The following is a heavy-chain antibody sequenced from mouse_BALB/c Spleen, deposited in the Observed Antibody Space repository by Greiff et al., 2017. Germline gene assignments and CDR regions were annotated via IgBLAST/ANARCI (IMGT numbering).Heavy chain of an antibody. CDR2: ISYDGSN. Sequence: EVQLVESGPGLVKPSQSLSLTCSVTGYSITSGYYWNWIRQFPGNKLEWMGYISYDGSNNYNPSLKNRISITRDTSKNQFFLKLNSVTTEDTATYYCARVYYYGSSYSDYWGQGTTLTVSS. CDR1: GYSITSGYY. J-gene: IGHJ2*01. V-gene: IGHV3-6*02. D-gene: IGHD1-1*01. CDR3: ARVYYYGSSYSDY.